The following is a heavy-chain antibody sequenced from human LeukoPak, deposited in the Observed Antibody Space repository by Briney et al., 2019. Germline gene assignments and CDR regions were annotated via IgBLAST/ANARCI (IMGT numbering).Heavy chain of an antibody. Sequence: PGGSLRLSCAASEFTLRSYIMHWVRQAPGKGLEWVSYISTSSTYIYYADLVRGRFSISRDNAKNSLYLHMNSLKADDTAVYYCARDASGSSIGLIDFWCQGNLVTVSS. J-gene: IGHJ4*02. CDR3: ARDASGSSIGLIDF. CDR1: EFTLRSYI. V-gene: IGHV3-21*01. D-gene: IGHD1-26*01. CDR2: ISTSSTYI.